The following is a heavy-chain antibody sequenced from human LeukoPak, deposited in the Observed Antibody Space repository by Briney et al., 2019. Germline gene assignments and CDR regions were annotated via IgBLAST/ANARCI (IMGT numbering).Heavy chain of an antibody. D-gene: IGHD2-2*01. J-gene: IGHJ5*02. V-gene: IGHV4-39*01. Sequence: SETLSLTCTVSGGSVSSHRYSWGWLRQPPGKGLEWIGSVYYSGSTYYDPSLKSRVVISVDTSKNQFSLKLTSVTAADTAVYYCARGGGYCSSTSCYNWFDPWGQGTLVTVSS. CDR1: GGSVSSHRYS. CDR2: VYYSGST. CDR3: ARGGGYCSSTSCYNWFDP.